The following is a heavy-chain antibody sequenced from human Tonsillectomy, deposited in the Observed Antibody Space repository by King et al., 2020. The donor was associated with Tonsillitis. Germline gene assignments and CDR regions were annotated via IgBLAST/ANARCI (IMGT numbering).Heavy chain of an antibody. CDR1: GYTFTSYG. J-gene: IGHJ6*02. CDR2: ISAYNGNT. D-gene: IGHD2-2*01. Sequence: VQLVESGAEVKKPGASVKVSCKASGYTFTSYGISWVRQAPGQGLEWMGWISAYNGNTNYAQKLQGRVTMTTDTSTSTAYMELRSLRSDDTAVYYCARAACRSSTRCYPLRLHHYYAMDVWGQGTTVTVSS. CDR3: ARAACRSSTRCYPLRLHHYYAMDV. V-gene: IGHV1-18*01.